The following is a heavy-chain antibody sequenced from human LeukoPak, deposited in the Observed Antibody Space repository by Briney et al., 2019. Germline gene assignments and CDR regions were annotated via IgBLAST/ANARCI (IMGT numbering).Heavy chain of an antibody. CDR3: ARRLPPTDLVLAASANSYYYYGMDV. CDR1: GGSISSYY. D-gene: IGHD2-2*01. CDR2: INYSGST. J-gene: IGHJ6*02. Sequence: PSETLSLTCTVSGGSISSYYWSWIRQPPGKGLEWIGYINYSGSTNYNPSIKSRVTISVDTSKNQFSLKLSSVTAADTAVYYCARRLPPTDLVLAASANSYYYYGMDVWGQGTTVTVSS. V-gene: IGHV4-59*08.